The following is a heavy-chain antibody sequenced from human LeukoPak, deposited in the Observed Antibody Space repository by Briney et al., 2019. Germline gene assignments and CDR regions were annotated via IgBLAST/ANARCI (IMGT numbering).Heavy chain of an antibody. D-gene: IGHD3-22*01. Sequence: GGSLRLSCAASGFTFSSYEMNWVRQAPGKGLEWVSYISSSGSTIYYADSVKGRFTISRDNAKNSLYLQMNSLRAEDTAVYYCARDPTYDSSGYGAQYYFDYWGQGTLVTASS. CDR1: GFTFSSYE. V-gene: IGHV3-48*03. CDR2: ISSSGSTI. CDR3: ARDPTYDSSGYGAQYYFDY. J-gene: IGHJ4*02.